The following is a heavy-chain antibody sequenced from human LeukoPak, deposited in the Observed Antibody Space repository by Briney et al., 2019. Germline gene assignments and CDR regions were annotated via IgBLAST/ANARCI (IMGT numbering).Heavy chain of an antibody. Sequence: GRSLTLSCAASGFTFSSFGMHWVRQAPGKGLEWVAVIWYDASNKYYADSVKGRFTISRDNSKNTLFLQMDSLRDDDTAVYYCVRGVGVSRFNYFDPWGQGTLVIVSS. CDR1: GFTFSSFG. D-gene: IGHD6-13*01. J-gene: IGHJ5*02. V-gene: IGHV3-33*01. CDR2: IWYDASNK. CDR3: VRGVGVSRFNYFDP.